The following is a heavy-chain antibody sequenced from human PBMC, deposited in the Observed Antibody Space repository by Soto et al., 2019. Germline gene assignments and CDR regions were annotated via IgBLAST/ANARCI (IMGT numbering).Heavy chain of an antibody. J-gene: IGHJ4*02. V-gene: IGHV1-18*01. CDR2: ISAYNGNT. Sequence: QVQLVQSGAEVKKPGASVKVSCKASGYTFTNYAISWVRQAPGQGLEWMGWISAYNGNTNFAQKLQGRVTMTTDTSTSTADMELRSLRSDDTAVYYCASGVGYGDLSFDYWGQGTLVTVSS. D-gene: IGHD4-17*01. CDR3: ASGVGYGDLSFDY. CDR1: GYTFTNYA.